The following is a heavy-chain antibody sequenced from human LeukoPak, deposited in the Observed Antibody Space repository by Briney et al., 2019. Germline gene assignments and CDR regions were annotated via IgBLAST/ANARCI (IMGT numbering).Heavy chain of an antibody. CDR2: FDPEDGET. D-gene: IGHD6-6*01. J-gene: IGHJ4*02. V-gene: IGHV1-24*01. CDR1: GYTLTELS. Sequence: ASVKVSCKVSGYTLTELSMHWVRQAPGKGLEWMGGFDPEDGETIYAQKFQGRVTMTEDTSTDTAYMELSSLRSEDTAVYYCARGPYSSSSVPIFYDYWGQGTLVTVSS. CDR3: ARGPYSSSSVPIFYDY.